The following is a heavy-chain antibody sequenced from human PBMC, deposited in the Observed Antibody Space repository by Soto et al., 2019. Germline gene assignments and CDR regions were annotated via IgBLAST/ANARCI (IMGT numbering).Heavy chain of an antibody. D-gene: IGHD3-10*01. CDR1: GGSISSSSYY. V-gene: IGHV4-39*01. J-gene: IGHJ5*02. CDR2: IYYSGST. Sequence: QLQLQESGPGLVKPSETLSLTCTVSGGSISSSSYYWGWIRQPPGKGLEWIGSIYYSGSTYYNPSLKSRVTISVDTSTNQFSLKLSSVTAADTAVYYCAGVRAVRGVIGAHNWFDPWGQGTLVTVSS. CDR3: AGVRAVRGVIGAHNWFDP.